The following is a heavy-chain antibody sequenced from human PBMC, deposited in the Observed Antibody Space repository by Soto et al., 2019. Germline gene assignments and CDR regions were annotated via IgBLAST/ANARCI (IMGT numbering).Heavy chain of an antibody. CDR2: IYYSGST. CDR1: GGSISSSSYY. D-gene: IGHD1-26*01. J-gene: IGHJ3*02. Sequence: SETLSLTCTVSGGSISSSSYYWGWIRQPPGKGLEWIGSIYYSGSTYYNPSLKSRVTISVDTSKNQFSLKLSSVTAADTAVYYCARQLDRWGWELLYAFDIWGQGTMVTVSS. V-gene: IGHV4-39*01. CDR3: ARQLDRWGWELLYAFDI.